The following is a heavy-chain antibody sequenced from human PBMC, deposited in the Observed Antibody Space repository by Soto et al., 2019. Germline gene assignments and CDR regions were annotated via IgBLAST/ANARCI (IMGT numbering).Heavy chain of an antibody. CDR1: GFTFSGSA. V-gene: IGHV3-73*01. D-gene: IGHD5-12*01. CDR3: ARGPGHGGSYFEH. Sequence: GGSLRLSCAASGFTFSGSARHWVRQASGRGLEGVGRIRSKANSYATAYAASGKGRFTIYRDDSKNTADLQMNSLKTEDTAVYYCARGPGHGGSYFEHWGQGTLVTVSS. J-gene: IGHJ1*01. CDR2: IRSKANSYAT.